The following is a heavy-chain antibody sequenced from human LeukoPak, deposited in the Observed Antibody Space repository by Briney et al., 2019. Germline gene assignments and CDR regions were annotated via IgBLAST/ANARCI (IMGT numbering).Heavy chain of an antibody. V-gene: IGHV3-48*03. CDR2: IISSGSTI. CDR3: ARESTLIDY. CDR1: GFTFSSYE. J-gene: IGHJ4*02. Sequence: GGSLRLSCAASGFTFSSYEMNWVRQAPGKGLEWVSYIISSGSTIYYADSVKGRFTISRDNAKNSLYLQMNSLRAEDTAVYYCARESTLIDYWGQGTLVTVSS.